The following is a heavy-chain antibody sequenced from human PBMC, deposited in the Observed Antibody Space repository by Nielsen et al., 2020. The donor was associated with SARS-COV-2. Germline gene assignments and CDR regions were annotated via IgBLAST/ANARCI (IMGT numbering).Heavy chain of an antibody. J-gene: IGHJ4*02. CDR1: GYSFTNFW. D-gene: IGHD5-24*01. Sequence: ESLKISCKGSGYSFTNFWIGWVRQMPGKGLEWMGIIYPGDSDARYSPSFQGQVTISADKSISTAYLQWSSLKASDTAIYYCASRRDGYIFDYWGQGSLVTVSS. V-gene: IGHV5-51*01. CDR3: ASRRDGYIFDY. CDR2: IYPGDSDA.